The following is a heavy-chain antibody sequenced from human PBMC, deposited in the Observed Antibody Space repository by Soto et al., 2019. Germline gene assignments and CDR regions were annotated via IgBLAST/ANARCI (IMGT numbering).Heavy chain of an antibody. V-gene: IGHV3-7*04. CDR2: INEDGSET. CDR3: VRGHHGLEV. J-gene: IGHJ6*02. CDR1: TFSFSSFW. Sequence: EVQLVESGGGLVQPGGSLRLCCTSSTFSFSSFWMSWVRQAPGQGLEWVAYINEDGSETHSVDSMKGRFTISRDNAKNSLFLQMNSLRAEDTATYYCVRGHHGLEVWGQGTTVTVSS.